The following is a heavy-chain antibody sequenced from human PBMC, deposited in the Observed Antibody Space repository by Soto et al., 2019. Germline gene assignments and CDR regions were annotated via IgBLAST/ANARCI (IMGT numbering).Heavy chain of an antibody. D-gene: IGHD3-22*01. CDR3: ARVAYDSSGYYQMFDD. CDR1: GGSISSGGYS. Sequence: SETLSLTCAVSGGSISSGGYSWSWIRQPPGKGLEWIGYIYHSGSTYYNPSLKSRVTISVDRSKNQFSLKLSSVTAADTAVYYCARVAYDSSGYYQMFDDWGQGTRVTVAS. V-gene: IGHV4-30-2*01. CDR2: IYHSGST. J-gene: IGHJ4*02.